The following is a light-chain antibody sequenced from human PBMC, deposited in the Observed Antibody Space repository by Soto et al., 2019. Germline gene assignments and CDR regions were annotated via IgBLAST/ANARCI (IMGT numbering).Light chain of an antibody. CDR2: EGS. CDR3: CSYAGSSNVV. V-gene: IGLV2-23*01. J-gene: IGLJ2*01. Sequence: QPASVSGSPGQSITISCTGTSSDVGSYNLVSWYQQHPGKAPKLMIYEGSKRPSGVSNRFSGSKSGNTASLTISGLQAEDEADYYCCSYAGSSNVVFGGGTKLTVL. CDR1: SSDVGSYNL.